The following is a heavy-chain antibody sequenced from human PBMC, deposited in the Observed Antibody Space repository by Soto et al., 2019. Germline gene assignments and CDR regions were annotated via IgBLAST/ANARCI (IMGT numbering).Heavy chain of an antibody. CDR1: GYTFTSYG. V-gene: IGHV1-18*01. CDR3: AKDWYEGY. J-gene: IGHJ4*02. D-gene: IGHD6-13*01. Sequence: GASVKVSCKASGYTFTSYGISWVRQAPGQGLEWMGWISAYNGTTYYADSVKGRLTISRDNAKNTLYLQMNGLRVEDTAVYYCAKDWYEGYWGQGTLVTVSS. CDR2: ISAYNGTT.